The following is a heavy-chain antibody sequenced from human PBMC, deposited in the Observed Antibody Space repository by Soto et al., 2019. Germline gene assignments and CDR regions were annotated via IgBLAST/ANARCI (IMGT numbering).Heavy chain of an antibody. CDR3: AKLGRDIVVLPAAADY. Sequence: EVQLLESGGGLVQPGGSLRLSCAASGFTFSSYAMSWVRQTPGKGLEWVSAISGSDGSTYYADSVKGRFTISRDNSKNTRYLQMNSLRAEDTAIYYCAKLGRDIVVLPAAADYWGQGSLVTVSS. J-gene: IGHJ4*02. CDR1: GFTFSSYA. D-gene: IGHD2-2*01. V-gene: IGHV3-23*01. CDR2: ISGSDGST.